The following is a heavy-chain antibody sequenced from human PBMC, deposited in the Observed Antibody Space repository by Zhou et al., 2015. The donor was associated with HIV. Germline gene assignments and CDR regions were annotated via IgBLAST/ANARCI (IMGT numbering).Heavy chain of an antibody. CDR3: ARPTQYSSGWKHWYFDL. CDR1: GGTFSSYA. V-gene: IGHV1-69*12. Sequence: QVQLVQSGAEVKKPGSSVKVSCKASGGTFSSYAISWVRQAPGQGLEWMGGIIPIFGTANYAQKFQGRVTITADESTSTAYMELSSLRSEDTAVYYCARPTQYSSGWKHWYFDLWGRGTLVTVSS. CDR2: IIPIFGTA. J-gene: IGHJ2*01. D-gene: IGHD6-19*01.